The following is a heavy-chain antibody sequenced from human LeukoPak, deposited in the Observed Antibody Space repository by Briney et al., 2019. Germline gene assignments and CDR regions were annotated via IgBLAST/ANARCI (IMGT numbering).Heavy chain of an antibody. J-gene: IGHJ6*03. CDR1: GFTFSNAW. D-gene: IGHD3-3*01. Sequence: GGSLRLSCAASGFTFSNAWMSWVRQAPGKGLEWVGRIKSKTDGGTTDYAAPVKGRFTISRDDSKNTLYLQMNSLKTEDTAVYYCTTATLIYDFWSGLYYMDVWGKGTTVTVSS. V-gene: IGHV3-15*01. CDR3: TTATLIYDFWSGLYYMDV. CDR2: IKSKTDGGTT.